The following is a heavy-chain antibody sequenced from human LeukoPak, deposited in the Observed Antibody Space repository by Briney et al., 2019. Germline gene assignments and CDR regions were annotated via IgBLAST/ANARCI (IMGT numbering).Heavy chain of an antibody. V-gene: IGHV3-74*01. CDR2: IKGDGVST. CDR1: GFDFSSNW. Sequence: GGSLRLSCAASGFDFSSNWMHWVRHAPGQGLVWVSRIKGDGVSTNYADSVKGRFTISRDIAKNTLYLQVNSLRAEDTGVYYCAKDHYWSIDYWGRGTLVTVSS. J-gene: IGHJ4*02. D-gene: IGHD3-3*01. CDR3: AKDHYWSIDY.